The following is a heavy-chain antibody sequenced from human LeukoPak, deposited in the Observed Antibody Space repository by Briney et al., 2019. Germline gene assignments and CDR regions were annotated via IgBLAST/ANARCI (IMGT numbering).Heavy chain of an antibody. CDR2: INPSGGST. J-gene: IGHJ4*02. CDR3: ARDATGTTGIDY. CDR1: GYTFTSYY. V-gene: IGHV1-46*01. D-gene: IGHD1-1*01. Sequence: VSVKVSCKASGYTFTSYYMHWVRQAPGQGLEWMGIINPSGGSTSYAQKFQGRVTMTRDTSTSTVYMELSSLRSEDTAVYYCARDATGTTGIDYWGQGTLVTVSS.